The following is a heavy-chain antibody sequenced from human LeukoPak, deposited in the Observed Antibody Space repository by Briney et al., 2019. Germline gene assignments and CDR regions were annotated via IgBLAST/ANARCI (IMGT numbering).Heavy chain of an antibody. CDR3: ARASGSYWWFDS. D-gene: IGHD1-26*01. Sequence: GASVKVSCKASGYTFTSYYMHWVRQAPGQGLEWMGIINPSGGSTSYAQKFQGRVTMTRDTSISTVYMELSRLRSDDTAVYYRARASGSYWWFDSWGQGTLVTVSS. J-gene: IGHJ5*01. CDR1: GYTFTSYY. CDR2: INPSGGST. V-gene: IGHV1-46*01.